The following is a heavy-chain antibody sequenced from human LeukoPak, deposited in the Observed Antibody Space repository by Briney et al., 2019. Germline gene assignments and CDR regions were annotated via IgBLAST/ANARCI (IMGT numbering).Heavy chain of an antibody. V-gene: IGHV3-33*06. CDR2: IWYDGSNK. D-gene: IGHD6-19*01. CDR3: AKDGGSGWRFDY. CDR1: GFTFSNYG. J-gene: IGHJ4*02. Sequence: GGSLRLSCAASGFTFSNYGMHWVRQAPGKGLGWVAVIWYDGSNKYYADSVKGRFTISRDNSKNTLYLQMNNLRAEDTAVYYCAKDGGSGWRFDYWGQGTLVTVSS.